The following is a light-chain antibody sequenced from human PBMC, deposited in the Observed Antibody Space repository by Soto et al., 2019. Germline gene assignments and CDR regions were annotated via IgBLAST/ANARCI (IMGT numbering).Light chain of an antibody. CDR1: KSVSSN. V-gene: IGKV3-15*01. J-gene: IGKJ5*01. CDR3: QQHNNWPPIT. CDR2: GAS. Sequence: EIVMTQSPATLSVSPGERATLSCRASKSVSSNLARYQQKPGQAPRLLIYGASTRATGIPARFSGSGSGTEFTLTISSLQSEDFAVYYCQQHNNWPPITFGQGTRLEIK.